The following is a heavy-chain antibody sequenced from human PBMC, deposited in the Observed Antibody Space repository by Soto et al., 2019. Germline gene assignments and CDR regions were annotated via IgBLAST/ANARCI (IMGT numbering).Heavy chain of an antibody. V-gene: IGHV4-59*12. CDR3: AGGSGHYFYYFDY. CDR1: GGSISSYY. Sequence: SETLSLTCTVSGGSISSYYWTWIRQPPGKALEWIGYIYYSGSTDYSPSLKSRVTISVDTSKNQFSLKLSSVTAADTAVYYCAGGSGHYFYYFDYWGQGAQVTVSS. CDR2: IYYSGST. D-gene: IGHD5-12*01. J-gene: IGHJ4*02.